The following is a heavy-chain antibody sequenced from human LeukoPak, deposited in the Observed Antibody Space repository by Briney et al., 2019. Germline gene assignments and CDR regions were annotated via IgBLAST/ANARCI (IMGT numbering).Heavy chain of an antibody. CDR1: GYTFTDYY. CDR2: INPNDGDT. CDR3: ARANFLYCSSTTCLFDY. Sequence: ASVKVSCKASGYTFTDYYMHWVRQAPGQGFEWMGWINPNDGDTNYAQKFQGRVTMTRDTSISTAHMGVSRLRSDDTAVYYCARANFLYCSSTTCLFDYWGQGTLVTVSS. D-gene: IGHD2-2*01. J-gene: IGHJ4*02. V-gene: IGHV1-2*02.